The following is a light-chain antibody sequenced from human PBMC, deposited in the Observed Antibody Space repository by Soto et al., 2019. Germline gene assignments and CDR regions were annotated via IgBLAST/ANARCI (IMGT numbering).Light chain of an antibody. CDR1: QSVDSTY. CDR3: QQLANSNLI. V-gene: IGKV3-20*01. J-gene: IGKJ4*01. CDR2: GAS. Sequence: IVLTQSPGTVAVSKGERVTLSCRSSQSVDSTYLAWYQQRPGQAPRLLIFGASTKATGIPDRFSGIVAGTDFNLTLGSLDTEDSAVYECQQLANSNLICGEWTKV.